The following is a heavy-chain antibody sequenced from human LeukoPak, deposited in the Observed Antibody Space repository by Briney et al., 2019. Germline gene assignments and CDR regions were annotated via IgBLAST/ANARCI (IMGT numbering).Heavy chain of an antibody. D-gene: IGHD5-12*01. J-gene: IGHJ6*02. Sequence: SQTLSLTRAISGDSVSSNSAAWNWIRQSPSRGLEWLGRTYYRSKWYNDYAVSVKSRITINPDTSKNQFSLQLNSVTPEDTAVYYCARDQSEGYSGYDHYYYGMDVWGQGTTVTVSS. V-gene: IGHV6-1*01. CDR2: TYYRSKWYN. CDR1: GDSVSSNSAA. CDR3: ARDQSEGYSGYDHYYYGMDV.